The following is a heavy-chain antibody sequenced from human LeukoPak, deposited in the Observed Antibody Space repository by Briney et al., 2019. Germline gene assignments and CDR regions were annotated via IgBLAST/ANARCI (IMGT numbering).Heavy chain of an antibody. D-gene: IGHD3-10*01. J-gene: IGHJ4*02. CDR3: ARAPYYYGSGSYLGFDY. CDR1: GGSISSYY. CDR2: IYYSGST. Sequence: PSETLSLTCTVSGGSISSYYWSWIRQPPGKGLEWIGYIYYSGSTNYNPSLKGRVTISVDTSKNQFSLKLSSVTAADTAVYYCARAPYYYGSGSYLGFDYWGQGTLVTVSS. V-gene: IGHV4-59*01.